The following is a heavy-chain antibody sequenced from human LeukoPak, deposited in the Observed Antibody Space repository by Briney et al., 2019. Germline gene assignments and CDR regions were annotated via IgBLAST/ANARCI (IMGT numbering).Heavy chain of an antibody. CDR3: AREPIVVVPAAMGEHYYYYYYMDV. CDR2: INPNTGGT. V-gene: IGHV1-2*02. J-gene: IGHJ6*03. CDR1: GYTFIDYY. D-gene: IGHD2-2*01. Sequence: ASVKVSCKASGYTFIDYYIHWVRQAPGQGLEWMGWINPNTGGTNYAQKFQGRVTMTRDTSISTAYMELSRLRSDDTAVYYCAREPIVVVPAAMGEHYYYYYYMDVWGKGTTVTISS.